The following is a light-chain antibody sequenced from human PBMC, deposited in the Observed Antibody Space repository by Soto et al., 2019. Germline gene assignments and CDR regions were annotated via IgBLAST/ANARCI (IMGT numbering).Light chain of an antibody. Sequence: DIQMTQSPSSLSASVGDRVTITCQASQNIRTYLNWYQQKPGQAPKLLIDDASNLGRGVPSRFSGSGSGTDFTITISRLQTEDIATYYCQQYDDLPFTFGPGTKVDIK. CDR1: QNIRTY. V-gene: IGKV1-33*01. J-gene: IGKJ3*01. CDR3: QQYDDLPFT. CDR2: DAS.